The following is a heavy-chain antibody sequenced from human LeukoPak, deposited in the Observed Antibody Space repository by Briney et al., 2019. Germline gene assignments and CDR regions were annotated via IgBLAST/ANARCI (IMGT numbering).Heavy chain of an antibody. J-gene: IGHJ4*02. CDR1: GGSFSGYY. CDR2: INHSGST. CDR3: ARDPSYYDSSGFFDY. D-gene: IGHD3-22*01. Sequence: PSETLSLTCAVYGGSFSGYYWSWIRQPPGKGLEWIGEINHSGSTNYNPSLKSRVTISVDTSKNQFSLKLSSVTAADTAVYYCARDPSYYDSSGFFDYWGQGTLVTVSS. V-gene: IGHV4-34*01.